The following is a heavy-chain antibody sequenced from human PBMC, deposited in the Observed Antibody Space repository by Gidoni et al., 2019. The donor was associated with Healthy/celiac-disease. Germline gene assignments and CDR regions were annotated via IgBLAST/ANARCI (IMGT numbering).Heavy chain of an antibody. CDR3: AHRLYYYGSGSPKYDAFDI. Sequence: QITLKESGPTLVKPTQTLTLTCTFSGFSLSTSGLGVGWIRQPPGKALEWLALIYWNDDKRYSPSLKSRLTITKDTSKNQVVLTMTNMDPVDTATYYCAHRLYYYGSGSPKYDAFDIWGQGTMVTVSS. CDR1: GFSLSTSGLG. J-gene: IGHJ3*02. D-gene: IGHD3-10*01. CDR2: IYWNDDK. V-gene: IGHV2-5*01.